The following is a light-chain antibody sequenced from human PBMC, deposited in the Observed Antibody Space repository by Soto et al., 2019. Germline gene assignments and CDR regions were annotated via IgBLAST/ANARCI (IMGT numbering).Light chain of an antibody. Sequence: EIVLTQSPGTLSFSPGERATLSCRASQSVSSSYLAWYQQKPGQAPRLLIYGASSRATGIPDRFSGSGSGTDFTLTISRLEPEVFAVYYCQQYGSSPPVTFGQGTRLEIK. CDR2: GAS. V-gene: IGKV3-20*01. CDR3: QQYGSSPPVT. J-gene: IGKJ5*01. CDR1: QSVSSSY.